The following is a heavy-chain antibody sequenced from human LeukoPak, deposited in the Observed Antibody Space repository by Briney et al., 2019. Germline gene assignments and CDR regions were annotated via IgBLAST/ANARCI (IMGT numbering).Heavy chain of an antibody. Sequence: SETLSLTCTVSGGSISSYYWSWIRQPPGKGLEWIGYIYYSGSTNYNPSLKSRGTISVDTSKNQFSLKLSSVTAADTAVYYCARDHPPYYDSSGYQWYFDLWGRGTLVTVSS. V-gene: IGHV4-59*01. CDR1: GGSISSYY. CDR2: IYYSGST. D-gene: IGHD3-22*01. J-gene: IGHJ2*01. CDR3: ARDHPPYYDSSGYQWYFDL.